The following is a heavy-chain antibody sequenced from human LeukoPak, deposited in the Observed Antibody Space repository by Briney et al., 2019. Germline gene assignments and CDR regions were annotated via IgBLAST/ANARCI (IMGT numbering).Heavy chain of an antibody. CDR2: ISVSGGT. V-gene: IGHV3-23*01. CDR1: GFSFNTNA. D-gene: IGHD1-14*01. Sequence: GGSLRLSCGASGFSFNTNAMSWVRQAPGKGLGWVSAISVSGGTYYADSVKGRFTISRDNSKNTLYLQMNGLRAEDTAVYYCAKRESGTRNLDSWGQGTLVTVSS. J-gene: IGHJ4*02. CDR3: AKRESGTRNLDS.